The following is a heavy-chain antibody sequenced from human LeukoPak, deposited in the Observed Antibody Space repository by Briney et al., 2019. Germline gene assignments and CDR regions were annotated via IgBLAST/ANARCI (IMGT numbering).Heavy chain of an antibody. Sequence: ASETLSLTCAVYGGSFSGYYWSWIRQPPGKGLEWIGEINHSGSTYYNPSLKSRVTISVDRSKNQFSLKLSSVTAADTAVYYCARGAYDYVWGSYRQSPYYFDYWGQGTLVTVSS. CDR1: GGSFSGYY. CDR2: INHSGST. V-gene: IGHV4-34*01. D-gene: IGHD3-16*02. J-gene: IGHJ4*02. CDR3: ARGAYDYVWGSYRQSPYYFDY.